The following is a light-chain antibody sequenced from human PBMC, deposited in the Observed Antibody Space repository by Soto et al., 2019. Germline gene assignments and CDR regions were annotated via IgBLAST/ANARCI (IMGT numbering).Light chain of an antibody. Sequence: QSAMSQPGSVSGSPGQSVTICCTGTSSDVGGYNYVSWYQQHPGKAPKLMIYDVSNRPSGVSNRFSGSKSGNTAPLTISGLQAEDEADYYCSSYTSSSTSLFGTGTRSQS. V-gene: IGLV2-14*01. CDR1: SSDVGGYNY. CDR2: DVS. J-gene: IGLJ1*01. CDR3: SSYTSSSTSL.